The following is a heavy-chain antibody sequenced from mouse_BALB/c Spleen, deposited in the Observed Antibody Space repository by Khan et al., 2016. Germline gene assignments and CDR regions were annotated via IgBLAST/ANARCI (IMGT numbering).Heavy chain of an antibody. CDR2: INTNTGEP. CDR3: AGTGEYPCYAMDY. J-gene: IGHJ4*01. CDR1: EYTFTNYG. Sequence: QIQLVQSGPELKKPGETVKISCKASEYTFTNYGMNWVKQAPGKGLKWMGWINTNTGEPTYAEEFKGRFAFSLEASASTAYLQINNLKNEDSATAFCAGTGEYPCYAMDYWGQGTSVTVSS. V-gene: IGHV9-3*02. D-gene: IGHD2-13*01.